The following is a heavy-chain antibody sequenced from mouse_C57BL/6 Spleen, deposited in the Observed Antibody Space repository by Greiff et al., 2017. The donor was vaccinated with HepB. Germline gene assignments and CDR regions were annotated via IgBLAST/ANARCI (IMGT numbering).Heavy chain of an antibody. V-gene: IGHV14-2*01. CDR3: ARGDWNAY. J-gene: IGHJ3*01. Sequence: EVKLMESGAELVKPGASVKLSCTASGSNFKGYYMNWVKQRTEQGLEWIGRIDPGDGETNYTPKFQGKATMTADTSSNTAYLQRRSLTSEDTAVYCCARGDWNAYWGQGTLVTVSA. CDR1: GSNFKGYY. CDR2: IDPGDGET.